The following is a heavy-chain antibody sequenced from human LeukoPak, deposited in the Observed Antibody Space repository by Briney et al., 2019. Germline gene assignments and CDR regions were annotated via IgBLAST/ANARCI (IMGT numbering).Heavy chain of an antibody. CDR1: GGSFSGYY. D-gene: IGHD1-7*01. Sequence: SETLSLTCAVYGGSFSGYYWSWIRQPPGKGLEWIGEINHSGSTNYNPSLKSRVTISVDTSKNQFSLKLSSVTAADTAVYYCASGRYNWNYDYWGQGTLVTVSS. CDR3: ASGRYNWNYDY. CDR2: INHSGST. V-gene: IGHV4-34*01. J-gene: IGHJ4*02.